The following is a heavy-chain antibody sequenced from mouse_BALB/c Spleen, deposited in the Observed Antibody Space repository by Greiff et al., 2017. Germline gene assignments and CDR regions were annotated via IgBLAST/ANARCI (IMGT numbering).Heavy chain of an antibody. V-gene: IGHV6-6*02. Sequence: DVMLVESGGGLVQPGGSMKLSCVASGFTFSNYWMHWVRQSPETGLEWVAEIRLKSNNYATHYAESVKGRFTISRDDSKSSVYLQMNNLRAEDTGIYYCSSFDYWGQGTTLTVSS. CDR1: GFTFSNYW. CDR3: SSFDY. CDR2: IRLKSNNYAT. J-gene: IGHJ2*01.